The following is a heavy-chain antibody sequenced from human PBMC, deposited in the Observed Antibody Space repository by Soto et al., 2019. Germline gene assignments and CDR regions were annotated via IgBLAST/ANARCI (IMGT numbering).Heavy chain of an antibody. CDR1: GGSISSGDYS. CDR3: ARRTLSRDS. D-gene: IGHD1-7*01. V-gene: IGHV4-30-2*01. J-gene: IGHJ4*02. Sequence: SETLSLTCSVSGGSISSGDYSWTWIRQPPGMGLEWVGYIYNSGTTFYNSSLKSRVTISLHKSENQFSLNLNPVTAAETDVYYCARRTLSRDSWGRGILVNVSS. CDR2: IYNSGTT.